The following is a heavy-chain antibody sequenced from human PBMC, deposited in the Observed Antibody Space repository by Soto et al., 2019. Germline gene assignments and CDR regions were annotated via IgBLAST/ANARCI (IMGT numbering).Heavy chain of an antibody. V-gene: IGHV3-33*01. D-gene: IGHD3-3*01. CDR1: GFTFSSFG. Sequence: QVQVVESGGGVVQPGRSLRLSCAASGFTFSSFGMHWVRQAPGKGLEWVSLIWYDGSKKSYGDSVKGRFTISRDNSRNTVDLPMNSLSADDTAVYYCARDASCYSLWSGYYPSRNGMDVWGQGTTVTVSS. CDR2: IWYDGSKK. CDR3: ARDASCYSLWSGYYPSRNGMDV. J-gene: IGHJ6*02.